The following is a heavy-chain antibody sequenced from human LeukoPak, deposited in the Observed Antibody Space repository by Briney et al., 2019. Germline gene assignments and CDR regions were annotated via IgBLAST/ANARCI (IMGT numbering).Heavy chain of an antibody. CDR2: IYYSGTS. J-gene: IGHJ3*02. CDR3: ARREYYYDSSGYHDAFDI. CDR1: GGSIRSGDSS. Sequence: SETLSLTCTVSGGSIRSGDSSWSWIRQHPGKGLEWIGYIYYSGTSYYNPSLKSRFIISVDTSKNQFSLKLSSVTAADTAVYYCARREYYYDSSGYHDAFDIWGQGTMVTVSS. D-gene: IGHD3-22*01. V-gene: IGHV4-31*03.